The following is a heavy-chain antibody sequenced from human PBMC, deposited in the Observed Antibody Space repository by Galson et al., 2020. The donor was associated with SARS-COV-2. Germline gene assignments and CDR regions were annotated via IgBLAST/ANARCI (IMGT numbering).Heavy chain of an antibody. V-gene: IGHV4-59*13. CDR3: ARGNTVTTTSRQYYYYYYGMDV. Sequence: SETLSLTCTVSGGSISSYYWSWIRQPPGKGLEWIGYIYYSGSTNYNPSLKSRVTISVDTSKNQFSLKLSSVTAADTAVYYCARGNTVTTTSRQYYYYYYGMDVWGQGTTVTVSS. CDR1: GGSISSYY. J-gene: IGHJ6*02. D-gene: IGHD4-17*01. CDR2: IYYSGST.